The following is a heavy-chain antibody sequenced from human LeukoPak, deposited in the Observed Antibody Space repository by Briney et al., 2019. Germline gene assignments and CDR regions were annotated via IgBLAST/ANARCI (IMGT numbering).Heavy chain of an antibody. CDR1: GLSFSTYW. Sequence: GGSLRLSCAASGLSFSTYWMHWVRQAPGKELVWVSRINGDGSTTDYADSVKGRFTISRDNAKNTFYLQMNSLRAEDTSVYYCATFSRSASYHCHFWGRGTRVTVSS. CDR3: ATFSRSASYHCHF. V-gene: IGHV3-74*01. D-gene: IGHD1-26*01. J-gene: IGHJ4*02. CDR2: INGDGSTT.